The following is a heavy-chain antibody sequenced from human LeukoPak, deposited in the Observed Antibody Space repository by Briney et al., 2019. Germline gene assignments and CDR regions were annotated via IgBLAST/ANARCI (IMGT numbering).Heavy chain of an antibody. CDR2: IYSGGST. CDR1: GFTVSSND. Sequence: GGSLRLSCAASGFTVSSNDMSWVRQAPGKGLEWVSVIYSGGSTYYADSVKGRFTISRDNSKNTLYLQMNSLRAEDTAVYYCARLTGEFGYYFDYWGQGTLVTVSS. CDR3: ARLTGEFGYYFDY. D-gene: IGHD7-27*01. V-gene: IGHV3-66*02. J-gene: IGHJ4*02.